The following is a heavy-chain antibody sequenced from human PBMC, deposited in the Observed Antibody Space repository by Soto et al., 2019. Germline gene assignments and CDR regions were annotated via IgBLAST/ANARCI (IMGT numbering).Heavy chain of an antibody. CDR1: GFSFSDYY. CDR3: ARDTGGSYDY. D-gene: IGHD1-26*01. CDR2: TRNKANSYSA. Sequence: EVQLVESGGGLVQSGGSLRLSCAASGFSFSDYYMDWVRQVPGKGLEWVGRTRNKANSYSAEYAPPVKGRFTISRHDLEDSMYLQMNNLKTEDTAVYYCARDTGGSYDYWGQGALVTVSS. V-gene: IGHV3-72*01. J-gene: IGHJ4*02.